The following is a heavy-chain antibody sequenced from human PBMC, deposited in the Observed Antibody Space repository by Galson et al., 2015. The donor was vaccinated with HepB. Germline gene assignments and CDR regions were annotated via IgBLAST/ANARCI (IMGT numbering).Heavy chain of an antibody. V-gene: IGHV1-3*01. J-gene: IGHJ4*02. Sequence: SVKVSCKASGYTFTSYAMHWVRQAPGKRLEWMGWINAGNGNKKYSQKFQGRVTITRDTSASTAYMELSSLRSEDTAVYYCARGSNDWLLHIFDYWGQGTLVTVSS. CDR3: ARGSNDWLLHIFDY. D-gene: IGHD3-9*01. CDR1: GYTFTSYA. CDR2: INAGNGNK.